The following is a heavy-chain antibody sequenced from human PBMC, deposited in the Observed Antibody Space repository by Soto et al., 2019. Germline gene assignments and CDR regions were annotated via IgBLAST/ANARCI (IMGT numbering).Heavy chain of an antibody. D-gene: IGHD3-3*01. V-gene: IGHV3-33*01. CDR2: IWYDGSNK. CDR3: ARDDYDFWSGPPYGMDV. CDR1: GFTFSSYG. J-gene: IGHJ6*02. Sequence: QVQLVESGGGVVQPGRSLRLSCAASGFTFSSYGMHWVRQAPGKGLEWVAVIWYDGSNKYYADSVKGRFTISRDNSKNTLYLQMNSQRAEDTAVYYCARDDYDFWSGPPYGMDVWGQGTTVTVSS.